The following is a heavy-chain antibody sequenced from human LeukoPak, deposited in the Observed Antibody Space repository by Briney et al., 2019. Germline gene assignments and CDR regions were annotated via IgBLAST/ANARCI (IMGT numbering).Heavy chain of an antibody. J-gene: IGHJ4*02. CDR3: ARVSIAVAGGDY. D-gene: IGHD6-19*01. CDR2: IKQDGSEK. CDR1: GLTFSSYW. Sequence: GGSLRLSCSASGLTFSSYWMSWVRQAPGKGLEWVANIKQDGSEKYYVDSVKGRFTISRDNAKNSLYLQMNSLRAEDTAVYYCARVSIAVAGGDYWGQGTLVTVSS. V-gene: IGHV3-7*01.